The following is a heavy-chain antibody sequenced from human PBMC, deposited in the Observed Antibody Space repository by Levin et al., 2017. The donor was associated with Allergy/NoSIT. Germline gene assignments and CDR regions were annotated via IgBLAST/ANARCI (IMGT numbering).Heavy chain of an antibody. Sequence: ASVKVSCKASGYTFTSYDINWVRQATGQGLEWMGWMNPNSGNTGYAQKFQGRVTMTRNTSISTAYMELSSLRSEDTAVYYCARGSPLAARPFFPSDYWGQGTLVTVSS. D-gene: IGHD6-6*01. CDR3: ARGSPLAARPFFPSDY. CDR2: MNPNSGNT. J-gene: IGHJ4*02. CDR1: GYTFTSYD. V-gene: IGHV1-8*01.